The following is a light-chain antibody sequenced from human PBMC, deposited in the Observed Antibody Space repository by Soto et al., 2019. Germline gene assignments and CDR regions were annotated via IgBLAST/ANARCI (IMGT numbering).Light chain of an antibody. CDR2: EVS. CDR3: SSYAGSNDRWV. CDR1: SSDIGAYNY. J-gene: IGLJ3*02. V-gene: IGLV2-8*01. Sequence: QSALTQPPSASGSPGQSVTISCTGTSSDIGAYNYVSWYQQHPGKAPKLMIHEVSPRPSGVPDRFSGSKSGNTASLTVSGRQAEDEADYYCSSYAGSNDRWVFGGGTKLTVL.